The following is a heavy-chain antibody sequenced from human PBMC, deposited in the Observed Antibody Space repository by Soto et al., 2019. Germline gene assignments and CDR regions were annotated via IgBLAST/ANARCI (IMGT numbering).Heavy chain of an antibody. CDR2: VADKNENYVT. J-gene: IGHJ1*01. CDR1: GYSFSGSA. D-gene: IGHD3-22*01. Sequence: PGGSLRLSCAASGYSFSGSARHWVRQASGKGLEWVGRVADKNENYVTTYAASVQGRFSLSRDDSKNTAYLLMNSLRAEDTAVYYCAKGLIYDSSGYQVKAEYSQHWGQGTLVTVSS. CDR3: AKGLIYDSSGYQVKAEYSQH. V-gene: IGHV3-73*01.